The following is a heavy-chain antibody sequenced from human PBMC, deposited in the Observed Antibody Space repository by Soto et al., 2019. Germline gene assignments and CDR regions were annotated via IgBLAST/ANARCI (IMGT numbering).Heavy chain of an antibody. J-gene: IGHJ4*02. CDR1: GFTFSSYG. CDR3: AKDTWNYAHYFDY. D-gene: IGHD1-7*01. Sequence: QPGGSLRLSCAASGFTFSSYGMHWVRQAPGKGLEWVAVISYDGSNKYYADSVKGRFTISRDNSKNTLYLQMNSLRAEDTAVYYCAKDTWNYAHYFDYWGQGTLVTVFS. V-gene: IGHV3-30*18. CDR2: ISYDGSNK.